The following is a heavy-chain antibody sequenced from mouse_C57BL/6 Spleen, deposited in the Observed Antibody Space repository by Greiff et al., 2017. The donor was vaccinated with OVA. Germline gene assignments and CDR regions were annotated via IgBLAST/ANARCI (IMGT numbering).Heavy chain of an antibody. J-gene: IGHJ4*01. CDR2: ISSGSSTI. Sequence: DVQLVESGGGLVKPGGSLKLSCAASGFTFSDYGMHWVRQAPEKGLEWVAYISSGSSTIYYADTVKGRFTISRDNAKNTLFLQMTSLRSEDTAMYYCARDGSSYGYAMDYWGQGTSVTVSS. V-gene: IGHV5-17*01. CDR1: GFTFSDYG. D-gene: IGHD1-1*01. CDR3: ARDGSSYGYAMDY.